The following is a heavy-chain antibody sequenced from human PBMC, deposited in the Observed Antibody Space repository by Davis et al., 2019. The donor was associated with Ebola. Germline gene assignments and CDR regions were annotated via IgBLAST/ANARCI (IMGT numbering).Heavy chain of an antibody. CDR1: GFTFKTFG. CDR2: IGSSGGSI. J-gene: IGHJ4*02. V-gene: IGHV3-21*06. CDR3: ARMGSYDSRGF. D-gene: IGHD3-22*01. Sequence: GESLKISCAASGFTFKTFGMNWLRQAPGKGLEWLSSIGSSGGSINYADSVRGRFTISRDNADNSVYLQLDSLRADDTALYYCARMGSYDSRGFWGQGTLVTVTS.